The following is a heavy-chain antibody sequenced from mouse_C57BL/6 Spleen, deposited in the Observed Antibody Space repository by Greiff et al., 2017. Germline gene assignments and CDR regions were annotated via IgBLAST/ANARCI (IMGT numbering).Heavy chain of an antibody. J-gene: IGHJ4*01. CDR1: GFSLTSYG. Sequence: VQLKQSGPGLVQPSQSLSITCTVSGFSLTSYGVHWVRQSPGKGLAWLGVIWRGGSTDYNAAFMSRLSITKDNSKSQVFFKMNSLQADDTAIYYCAKNEKIHYYAMDYWGQGTSVTVSS. CDR2: IWRGGST. V-gene: IGHV2-5*01. CDR3: AKNEKIHYYAMDY.